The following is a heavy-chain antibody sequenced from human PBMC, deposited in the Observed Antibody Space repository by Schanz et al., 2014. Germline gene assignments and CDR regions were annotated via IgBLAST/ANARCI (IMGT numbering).Heavy chain of an antibody. CDR1: GYTFTTYY. CDR2: INPTGGST. J-gene: IGHJ6*02. Sequence: QVQLVQSGAEVKKPGASVKVYCKASGYTFTTYYLHWVRQAPGQGLEWMGIINPTGGSTTYAEKFLGRVTMTSDTSTSTVYMELSRLRSEDMAVYYCATIGVNDYWRFGLDLWGQGTTVTVSS. V-gene: IGHV1-46*01. D-gene: IGHD3-16*01. CDR3: ATIGVNDYWRFGLDL.